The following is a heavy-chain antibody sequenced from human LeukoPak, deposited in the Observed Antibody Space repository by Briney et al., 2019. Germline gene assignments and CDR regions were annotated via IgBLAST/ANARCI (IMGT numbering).Heavy chain of an antibody. D-gene: IGHD5-18*01. CDR1: GFTFSSYG. CDR2: ISYDGSNK. CDR3: AKVTSRYSYRGSFDY. Sequence: GRSLRLSCADSGFTFSSYGMHWVRQAPGKGLEWVAVISYDGSNKYYADSVKGRFTISRDNSKNTLYLQMNSLRAEDTAVYYCAKVTSRYSYRGSFDYWGQGTLVTVSS. V-gene: IGHV3-30*18. J-gene: IGHJ4*02.